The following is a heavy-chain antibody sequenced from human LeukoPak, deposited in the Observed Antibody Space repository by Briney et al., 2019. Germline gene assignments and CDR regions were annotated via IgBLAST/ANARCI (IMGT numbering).Heavy chain of an antibody. Sequence: GGSLRLSCAASGFTVNSNYMSWVRQAPGKGLEWVGRIKRKADGGPTDYAAPVKGRFTISRDDSKDTLYLQMNSLKTEDTAMYYCTTNDAFDIWGQGTMVTVSS. CDR2: IKRKADGGPT. V-gene: IGHV3-15*01. CDR1: GFTVNSNY. CDR3: TTNDAFDI. J-gene: IGHJ3*02.